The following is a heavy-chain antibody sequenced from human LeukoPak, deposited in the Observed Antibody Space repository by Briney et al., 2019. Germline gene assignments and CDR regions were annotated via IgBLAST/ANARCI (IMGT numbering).Heavy chain of an antibody. CDR3: VKGFRTLYAFDI. CDR1: GGTFSSYA. Sequence: ASVKVSCKASGGTFSSYAISWVRQAPGQGLEWMGGIIPIFGTANYAQKFQGRVTITADESTSTAYMELSSLRSEDTAVYYCVKGFRTLYAFDIWGQGTMVTVSS. J-gene: IGHJ3*02. V-gene: IGHV1-69*13. CDR2: IIPIFGTA. D-gene: IGHD1-14*01.